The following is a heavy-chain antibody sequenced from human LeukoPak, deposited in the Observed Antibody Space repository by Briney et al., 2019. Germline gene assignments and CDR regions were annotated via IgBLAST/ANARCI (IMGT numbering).Heavy chain of an antibody. Sequence: GASVKVSCKASGYTLSYYGINWVRQAPGQGLEWMGWISAYNGNTNYAQKYQGRVTMTTDTSTNTAYMALRSLRSDDTAVYYCARGGYTGYDSGEGVDYWGQGTLVTVSS. D-gene: IGHD5-12*01. J-gene: IGHJ4*02. CDR3: ARGGYTGYDSGEGVDY. CDR1: GYTLSYYG. V-gene: IGHV1-18*01. CDR2: ISAYNGNT.